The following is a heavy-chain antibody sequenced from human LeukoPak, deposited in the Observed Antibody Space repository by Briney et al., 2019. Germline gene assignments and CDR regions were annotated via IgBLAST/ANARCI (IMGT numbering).Heavy chain of an antibody. D-gene: IGHD3-3*01. CDR2: ISSSGSTI. J-gene: IGHJ4*02. Sequence: GGSLRLPCAASGFTFSDYYMSWIRHAPGKGLEWVSYISSSGSTIYYADSVKGRFTISRDNAKNSLYLQMNSLRDEDTAVYYCARAVSSWRAVVHYWGQGTLATVSS. CDR1: GFTFSDYY. CDR3: ARAVSSWRAVVHY. V-gene: IGHV3-11*04.